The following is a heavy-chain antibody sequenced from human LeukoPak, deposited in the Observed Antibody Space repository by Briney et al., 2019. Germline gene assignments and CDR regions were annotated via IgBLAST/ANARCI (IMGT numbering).Heavy chain of an antibody. CDR2: IKSKTDGGTT. V-gene: IGHV3-15*01. CDR1: GFTFSNAW. D-gene: IGHD6-19*01. J-gene: IGHJ4*02. CDR3: TTSIAVAGYWS. Sequence: PGGSLRLSCAASGFTFSNAWMSWVRQAPGKGLEWVGRIKSKTDGGTTDYAAPLKGRFTISRDDSKNTLYLQMTSLKTEDTAVYYCTTSIAVAGYWSWGQGTLVTVSS.